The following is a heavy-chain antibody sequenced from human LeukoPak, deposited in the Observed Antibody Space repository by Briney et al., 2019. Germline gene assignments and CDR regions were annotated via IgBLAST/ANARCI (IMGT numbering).Heavy chain of an antibody. V-gene: IGHV1-46*01. Sequence: ASVKVSCKASGYTFTSYYMHWVRQAPGQGLEWMGIINPSGGSTSYAQKFQGRVTMTRDTSTSTVYMELSSLRAEDTAVYYCAKVRVVAATKNYYGMDVWGQGTTVTVSS. CDR2: INPSGGST. CDR1: GYTFTSYY. D-gene: IGHD2-15*01. CDR3: AKVRVVAATKNYYGMDV. J-gene: IGHJ6*02.